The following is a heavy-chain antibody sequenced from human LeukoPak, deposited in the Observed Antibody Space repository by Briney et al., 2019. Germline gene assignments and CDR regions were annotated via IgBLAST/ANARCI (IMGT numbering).Heavy chain of an antibody. CDR2: ITTSTYI. CDR1: GFSFSAYN. J-gene: IGHJ6*02. V-gene: IGHV3-69-1*01. Sequence: PGGSLRLSCAASGFSFSAYNFHWVRQAPGKGLEWVSSITTSTYIYYADSVKGRFTISRDIAKNSVYLQMNSLGAGDTAVYYCARENGDYNYYYDLGVWGQGTTVTVSS. D-gene: IGHD4-17*01. CDR3: ARENGDYNYYYDLGV.